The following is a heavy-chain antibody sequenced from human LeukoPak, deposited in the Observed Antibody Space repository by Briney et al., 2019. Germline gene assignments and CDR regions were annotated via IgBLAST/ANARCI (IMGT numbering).Heavy chain of an antibody. J-gene: IGHJ6*04. Sequence: SGTLSLTCAVSGGSISSSNWWSWVRQPPGKGLEWIGEIYHSGSTSYNPSLKSRVTISVDKSKNQFSLKLSSVTAADTAVYYCARVRTDYYGSGSYYRYYYYGMDVWGKGTTVTVSS. CDR1: GGSISSSNW. CDR3: ARVRTDYYGSGSYYRYYYYGMDV. CDR2: IYHSGST. V-gene: IGHV4-4*02. D-gene: IGHD3-10*01.